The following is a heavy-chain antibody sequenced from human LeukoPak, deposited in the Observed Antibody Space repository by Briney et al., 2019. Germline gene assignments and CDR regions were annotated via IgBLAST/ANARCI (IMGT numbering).Heavy chain of an antibody. J-gene: IGHJ5*02. Sequence: GASVKVSFKASGYTFTSYGISWVRQAPGQGLEWMGWISAYNGNTNYAQKFQGRVTMTTDTSTSTAYMELRSLRSDDTAVYYCARKVGSGWWYNWFDPWGQGTLVTVSS. D-gene: IGHD6-19*01. CDR3: ARKVGSGWWYNWFDP. CDR1: GYTFTSYG. V-gene: IGHV1-18*01. CDR2: ISAYNGNT.